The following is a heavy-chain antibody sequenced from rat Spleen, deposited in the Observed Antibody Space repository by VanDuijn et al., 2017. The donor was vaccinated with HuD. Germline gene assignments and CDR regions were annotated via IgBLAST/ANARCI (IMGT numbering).Heavy chain of an antibody. CDR2: IWSHGGI. CDR1: GFSLTSNS. D-gene: IGHD2-1*01. V-gene: IGHV2-47*01. Sequence: QVQLTESGPGLVQSSQTLSLTCTVSGFSLTSNSVSWIRQPPGKGLEWMGVIWSHGGIDYNSAIKSRLSISRDTSKSQVFLKLNSLQTEDTATYYCARDWGTTYAFDYWGQGVMVTVSS. J-gene: IGHJ2*01. CDR3: ARDWGTTYAFDY.